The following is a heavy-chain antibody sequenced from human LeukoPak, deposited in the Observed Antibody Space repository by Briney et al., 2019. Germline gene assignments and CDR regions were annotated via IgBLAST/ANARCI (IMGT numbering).Heavy chain of an antibody. Sequence: TSETLSLTCAVSGGSLSAYYWTWFRQPPGQGLEWIGEINHGARTNYNPSLKSRVAMSVDTSKNHFSLNLNSVTTADTAVYYCARGPPSWGSFFFDYWAQGTLVTVSS. D-gene: IGHD6-6*01. J-gene: IGHJ4*02. V-gene: IGHV4-34*01. CDR1: GGSLSAYY. CDR2: INHGART. CDR3: ARGPPSWGSFFFDY.